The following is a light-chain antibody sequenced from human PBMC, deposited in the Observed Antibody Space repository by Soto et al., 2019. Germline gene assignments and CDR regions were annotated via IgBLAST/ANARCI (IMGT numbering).Light chain of an antibody. CDR2: GAS. CDR1: QSISRH. J-gene: IGKJ1*01. Sequence: DIQMTQSPSSLSASVGDRVTITCRASQSISRHLNWYQQKPGKAPKLLIYGASSLQSGVPSRFSGSGSGTDFTLTISSLQPEDFATYYCQQSHSTLWTFGQGTKVEIK. CDR3: QQSHSTLWT. V-gene: IGKV1-39*01.